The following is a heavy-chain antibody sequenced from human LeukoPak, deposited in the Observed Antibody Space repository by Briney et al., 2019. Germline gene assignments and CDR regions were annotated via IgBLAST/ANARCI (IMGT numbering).Heavy chain of an antibody. CDR3: ARDILPHYGSAEDNWFDP. V-gene: IGHV4-59*01. D-gene: IGHD3-10*01. Sequence: SETLSLTCTVSGGSISTYYWSWIRQSPGKGLEWIGHIYYSGSIKYNPSLKSRVTISLDTSKNQFSLKLTSVIAEDTAVYYCARDILPHYGSAEDNWFDPWGQGTLVTVSS. CDR2: IYYSGSI. CDR1: GGSISTYY. J-gene: IGHJ5*02.